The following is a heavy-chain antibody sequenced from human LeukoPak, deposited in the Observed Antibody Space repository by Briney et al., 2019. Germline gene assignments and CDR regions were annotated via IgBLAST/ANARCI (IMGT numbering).Heavy chain of an antibody. Sequence: GGSLRLSCAASRITFSGDAMPWVRQAPGKGLEWVAAIPHDGSSQYYAASVKGRFTISRDNSKNTLYLEMNSLRPEDTAVYFCAKDLIKLGESPTHFYAMGVWGHGTTVTVSS. D-gene: IGHD3-10*01. V-gene: IGHV3-30*18. CDR2: IPHDGSSQ. CDR3: AKDLIKLGESPTHFYAMGV. J-gene: IGHJ6*02. CDR1: RITFSGDA.